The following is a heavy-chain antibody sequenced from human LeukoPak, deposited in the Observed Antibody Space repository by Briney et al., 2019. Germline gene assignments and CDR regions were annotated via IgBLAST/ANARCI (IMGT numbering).Heavy chain of an antibody. CDR2: IHYSGNT. J-gene: IGHJ4*02. CDR1: AGSVNSGSHY. CDR3: ARHEGSYYDKSGYTFDY. Sequence: SETLSLTCTVSAGSVNSGSHYWGWIRQSPGKGLEWIGGIHYSGNTYYSPSLKTRVTISVDTSKNQFSLKLSSVTAADRAVYYCARHEGSYYDKSGYTFDYWGQGTPVTVSS. V-gene: IGHV4-39*01. D-gene: IGHD3-22*01.